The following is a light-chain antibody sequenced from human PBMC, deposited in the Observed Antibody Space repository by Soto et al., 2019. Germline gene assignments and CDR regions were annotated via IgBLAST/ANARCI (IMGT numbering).Light chain of an antibody. Sequence: QSGLTQPPSASGSPGQSVTISCTGTSSDVGGYDYVSWYQQHPGKAPKRMIYEVSKRSAGVPDRFSGSRSGNTASLTVSALQADDEANYYCSSYAGSNNMVFGGGTKLTVL. CDR2: EVS. CDR3: SSYAGSNNMV. J-gene: IGLJ2*01. V-gene: IGLV2-8*01. CDR1: SSDVGGYDY.